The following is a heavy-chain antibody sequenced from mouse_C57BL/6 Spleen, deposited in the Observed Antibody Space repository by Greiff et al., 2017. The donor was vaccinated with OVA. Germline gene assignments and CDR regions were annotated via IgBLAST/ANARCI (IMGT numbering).Heavy chain of an antibody. CDR1: GYTFTSYW. D-gene: IGHD1-1*01. CDR2: IYPGSGST. Sequence: QVQLQQPGAELVKPGASVKMSCKASGYTFTSYWITWVKQRPGQGLEWIGDIYPGSGSTNYNEKFKSKATLTVDTSSSTAYMQLSSLTSEDSAVYYCAREDFEYYGSRGYFDVWGTGTTVTVSA. J-gene: IGHJ1*03. V-gene: IGHV1-55*01. CDR3: AREDFEYYGSRGYFDV.